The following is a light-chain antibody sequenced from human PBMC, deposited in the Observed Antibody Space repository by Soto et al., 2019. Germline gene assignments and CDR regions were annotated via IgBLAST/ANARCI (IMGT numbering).Light chain of an antibody. J-gene: IGKJ1*01. CDR1: QSVSSK. Sequence: EIVMTQSPATLSVSPGEGATLSCRASQSVSSKLAWHQQKPGQAPRLLIYGASNRATGIPDRFSGGGSGTDFTLTISRLEAEDFAVYYCHQYGSSPGTFGQGTKVDIK. CDR2: GAS. CDR3: HQYGSSPGT. V-gene: IGKV3-20*01.